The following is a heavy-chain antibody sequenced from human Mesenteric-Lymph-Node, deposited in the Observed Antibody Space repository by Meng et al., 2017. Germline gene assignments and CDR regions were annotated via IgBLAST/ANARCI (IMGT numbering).Heavy chain of an antibody. D-gene: IGHD3-22*01. J-gene: IGHJ4*02. Sequence: ASVKVSCKASGYTFTSYGISWVRQAPGQGLEWMGWISAYNGNTNYAQKLQGRVTMTTDTSTSTAYMELRSLRSDDTAVYYCARDSPPPYYDSSRLSGFDYWGQGTLVTVSS. CDR2: ISAYNGNT. CDR3: ARDSPPPYYDSSRLSGFDY. V-gene: IGHV1-18*01. CDR1: GYTFTSYG.